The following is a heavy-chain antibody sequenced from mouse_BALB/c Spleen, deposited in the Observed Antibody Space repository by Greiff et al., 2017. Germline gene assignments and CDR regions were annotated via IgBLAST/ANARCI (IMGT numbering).Heavy chain of an antibody. J-gene: IGHJ4*01. Sequence: EVQLQESGPGLVKPSQSLSLTCSVTGYSITSGYYWNWIRQFPGNKLEWMGYISYDGSNNYNPSLKNRISITRDTSKNQFFLKLNSVTTEDTATYYCARPYLHYYAMDYWGQGTSVTVSS. CDR1: GYSITSGYY. CDR3: ARPYLHYYAMDY. D-gene: IGHD2-1*01. V-gene: IGHV3-6*02. CDR2: ISYDGSN.